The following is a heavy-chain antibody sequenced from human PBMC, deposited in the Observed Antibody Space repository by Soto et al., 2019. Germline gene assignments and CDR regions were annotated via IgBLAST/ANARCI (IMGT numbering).Heavy chain of an antibody. Sequence: ASVKVSCKASGYSFTDDHIDWVRQAPGQGLEWMGIINPSGGSTSYAQKFQGRVTMTRDTSTSTVYMELSSLRSEDTALYYCARDSTTMVTGFDNWGRGTLVTVS. J-gene: IGHJ4*02. CDR3: ARDSTTMVTGFDN. V-gene: IGHV1-46*01. CDR1: GYSFTDDH. D-gene: IGHD5-18*01. CDR2: INPSGGST.